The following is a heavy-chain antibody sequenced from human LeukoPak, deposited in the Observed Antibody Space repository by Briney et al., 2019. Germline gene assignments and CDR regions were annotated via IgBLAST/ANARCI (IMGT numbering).Heavy chain of an antibody. Sequence: ASVKVSCKAYGYTFISNYLNWVRQAPGQGLEWVGIINPSGGSPSYAQKFQGRVTMTRDMSTSTVYMTLSSLRAEDTAVYYCAKDMDVGDYGSGDYFDYCGQGTLVTVSS. V-gene: IGHV1-46*01. CDR1: GYTFISNY. J-gene: IGHJ4*02. CDR2: INPSGGSP. CDR3: AKDMDVGDYGSGDYFDY. D-gene: IGHD3-10*01.